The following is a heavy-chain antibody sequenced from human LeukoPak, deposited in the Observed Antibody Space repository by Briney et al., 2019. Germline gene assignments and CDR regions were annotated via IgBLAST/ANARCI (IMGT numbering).Heavy chain of an antibody. J-gene: IGHJ5*02. CDR1: GGTFSSYA. Sequence: ASVKVSCKASGGTFSSYAISWVRQAPGQGLEWMGGIIPIFGTANYAQKFQGRVTVTADESTSTAYMELSSLRSEDTAVYYCARGGSSWYDGESTANNWFDPWGQGTLVTVSS. CDR3: ARGGSSWYDGESTANNWFDP. D-gene: IGHD6-13*01. V-gene: IGHV1-69*13. CDR2: IIPIFGTA.